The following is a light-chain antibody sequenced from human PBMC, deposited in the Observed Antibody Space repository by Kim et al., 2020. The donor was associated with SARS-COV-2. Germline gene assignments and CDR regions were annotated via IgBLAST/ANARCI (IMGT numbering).Light chain of an antibody. CDR3: QAWDSTTVI. J-gene: IGLJ2*01. V-gene: IGLV3-1*01. CDR2: EDD. Sequence: SVSLGQTATITCSGDKLGSKYVCWYQQRPGQAPLLVMYEDDKRPSGIPERFSGSNSGGTATLTISGTQSLDEADYYCQAWDSTTVIFGGGTKVTVL. CDR1: KLGSKY.